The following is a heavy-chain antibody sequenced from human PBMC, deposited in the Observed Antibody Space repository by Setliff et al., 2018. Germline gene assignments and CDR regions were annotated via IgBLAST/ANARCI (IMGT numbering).Heavy chain of an antibody. D-gene: IGHD6-6*01. CDR1: GYTFTSYG. CDR2: ISTYNGDT. Sequence: ASVKVSCKDSGYTFTSYGISWVRQAPGQGLEWMGWISTYNGDTDYAQKLQDRLTMTTDTSTSTVYMELRSLRSDDTAVYYCLRRVYSCSSGYYHYYMDVWGKGTTVTVSS. CDR3: LRRVYSCSSGYYHYYMDV. J-gene: IGHJ6*03. V-gene: IGHV1-18*01.